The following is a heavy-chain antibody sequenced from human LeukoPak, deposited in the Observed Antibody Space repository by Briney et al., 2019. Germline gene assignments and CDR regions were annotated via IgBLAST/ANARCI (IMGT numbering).Heavy chain of an antibody. D-gene: IGHD3-10*01. V-gene: IGHV3-21*01. CDR1: GLTFSSYS. Sequence: PGGSLRLSCAASGLTFSSYSMNWVRQAPGKGLEWVSSISSSSSYIYYADSVKGRFTISRDNARNSLYLQMNSLRAEDTAVYYCARCKGYYYGSGSYCDYWGQGTLVTVSS. CDR2: ISSSSSYI. CDR3: ARCKGYYYGSGSYCDY. J-gene: IGHJ4*02.